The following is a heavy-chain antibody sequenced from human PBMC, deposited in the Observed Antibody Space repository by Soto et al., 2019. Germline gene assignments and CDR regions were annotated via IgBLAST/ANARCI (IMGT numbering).Heavy chain of an antibody. CDR1: GYTFTSYA. J-gene: IGHJ3*02. CDR2: INAGNGNT. D-gene: IGHD2-15*01. V-gene: IGHV1-3*01. CDR3: ARTPEGYCSGGSCYPDAFDS. Sequence: GASVKVSCKASGYTFTSYAMHWVRQAPGQRLEWMGWINAGNGNTKYSQKFQGRVTITRDTSASTAYMELSSLRSEDTAVYYCARTPEGYCSGGSCYPDAFDSSGQGTSVTVAS.